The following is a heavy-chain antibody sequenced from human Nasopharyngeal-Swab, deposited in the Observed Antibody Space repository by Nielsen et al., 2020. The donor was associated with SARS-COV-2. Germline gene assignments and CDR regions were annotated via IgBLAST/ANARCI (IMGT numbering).Heavy chain of an antibody. V-gene: IGHV3-30*18. CDR2: ISYDGSNK. Sequence: WIRQPPGKGLEWVAVISYDGSNKYYADSVKGRFTISRDNSKNTLHLQMNSLRAEDTAVYYCAKDFHPLLIAVAATRGCYFDYWGQGTLVTVS. D-gene: IGHD6-19*01. J-gene: IGHJ4*02. CDR3: AKDFHPLLIAVAATRGCYFDY.